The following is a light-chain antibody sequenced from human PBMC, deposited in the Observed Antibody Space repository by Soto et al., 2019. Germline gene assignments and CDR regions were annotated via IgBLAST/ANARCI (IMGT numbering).Light chain of an antibody. CDR3: QQLNSYPFT. CDR1: QTISSW. CDR2: EAS. Sequence: DIQMTQSPSTLSGSVGDRVTITCRASQTISSWLAWFQQKAGKAPKLLIYEASRLESGVPSRISGSGSGTEFTLTISSLQPEDFATYYCQQLNSYPFTFGGGTKVDI. J-gene: IGKJ4*01. V-gene: IGKV1-5*03.